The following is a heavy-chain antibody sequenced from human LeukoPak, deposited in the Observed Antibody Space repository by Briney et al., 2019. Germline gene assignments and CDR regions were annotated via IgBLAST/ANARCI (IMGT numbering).Heavy chain of an antibody. CDR1: GGSISSYY. J-gene: IGHJ3*02. CDR3: ASQYYYDSSGLLGSDAFDI. D-gene: IGHD3-22*01. V-gene: IGHV4-59*01. CDR2: IYYSGST. Sequence: SGTLSLTCTVSGGSISSYYWSWIRQPPGKGLEWIGYIYYSGSTNYNPSLKSRVTISVDTSKNQFSLKLSSVTAADTAVYYCASQYYYDSSGLLGSDAFDIWGQGTMVTVSS.